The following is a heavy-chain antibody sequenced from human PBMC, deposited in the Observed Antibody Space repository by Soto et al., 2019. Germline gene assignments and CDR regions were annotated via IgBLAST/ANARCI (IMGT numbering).Heavy chain of an antibody. CDR2: NIPIFGTA. Sequence: SVKVSCKASGGTFSNFVISWVRQAPGQGLEWMGGNIPIFGTANYAQKFQGRVTIIADESTGTTYMGLTSLRSEDTAVYYCARAPILVGETTYENYFDYWGQGTLVTVSS. V-gene: IGHV1-69*13. CDR1: GGTFSNFV. J-gene: IGHJ4*02. D-gene: IGHD2-21*01. CDR3: ARAPILVGETTYENYFDY.